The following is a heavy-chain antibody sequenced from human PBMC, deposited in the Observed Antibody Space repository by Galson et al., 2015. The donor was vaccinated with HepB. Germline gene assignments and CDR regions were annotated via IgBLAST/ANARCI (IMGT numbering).Heavy chain of an antibody. J-gene: IGHJ3*02. V-gene: IGHV1-69*13. CDR2: IIPIFGKR. CDR1: GGTFSRYA. CDR3: ARETPSYYYDSSEEGPFDI. D-gene: IGHD3-22*01. Sequence: SVKVSCKASGGTFSRYAISWVRQAPGQGLAWMGGIIPIFGKRKYAQKFQGRVTITADESTSTAYMELSSLRSEDTAVYYCARETPSYYYDSSEEGPFDIWGQGTMVIVSS.